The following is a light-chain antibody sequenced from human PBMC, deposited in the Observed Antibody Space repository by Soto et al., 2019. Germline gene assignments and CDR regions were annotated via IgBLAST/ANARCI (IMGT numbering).Light chain of an antibody. J-gene: IGLJ3*02. CDR2: EVT. CDR3: SSHAGIINVV. Sequence: QPALTQPPSASGSPGQSVTISCTGTSSDVGGYNYVSWYQQHPGKAPKLMIYEVTKRPSGVPDRFSGSKSGNTASLTVSGLLAEDEADYYCSSHAGIINVVFGGGTKLTVL. CDR1: SSDVGGYNY. V-gene: IGLV2-8*01.